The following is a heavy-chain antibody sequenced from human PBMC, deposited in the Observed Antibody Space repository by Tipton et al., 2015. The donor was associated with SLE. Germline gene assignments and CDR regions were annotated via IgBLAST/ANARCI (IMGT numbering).Heavy chain of an antibody. V-gene: IGHV3-30*03. CDR2: ISYDGSNQ. D-gene: IGHD1-26*01. J-gene: IGHJ4*02. Sequence: LSLTCTVSGGSISSSSYYWDWVRQAPGKGLEWVSLISYDGSNQYYADSVKGRFTISRDNSKNTLYLQMNSLRPEDTAVYYCAGTVGATRFDYWGQGTLVTVSS. CDR3: AGTVGATRFDY. CDR1: GGSISSSSYY.